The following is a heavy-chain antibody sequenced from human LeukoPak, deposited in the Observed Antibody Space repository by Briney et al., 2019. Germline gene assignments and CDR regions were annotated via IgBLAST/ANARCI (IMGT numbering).Heavy chain of an antibody. D-gene: IGHD1-1*01. CDR1: GFTFSSYA. J-gene: IGHJ4*02. CDR2: ISGSGGST. V-gene: IGHV3-23*01. CDR3: ARSKRGYPYYFEY. Sequence: PGGSLRLSCAASGFTFSSYATSWVRQAPGKGLEWVSAISGSGGSTYYADSVKGRFTISRDNAKNSLYLQMDSLRAEDTAVYYCARSKRGYPYYFEYWGQGTLVTVSS.